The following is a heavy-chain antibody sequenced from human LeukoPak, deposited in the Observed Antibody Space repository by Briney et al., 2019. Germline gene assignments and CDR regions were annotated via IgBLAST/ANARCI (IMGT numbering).Heavy chain of an antibody. D-gene: IGHD5-12*01. V-gene: IGHV1-69*06. J-gene: IGHJ4*02. CDR2: IIPIFGTA. CDR3: ARAVLGDSGSADY. Sequence: GASVKVSCKASGGTFSSYAISWVRQAPGQGLEWMGGIIPIFGTANYAQKFQGRVTITADKSTSTAYMELSSLRSEDTAVYYCARAVLGDSGSADYWGQGTLVTVPS. CDR1: GGTFSSYA.